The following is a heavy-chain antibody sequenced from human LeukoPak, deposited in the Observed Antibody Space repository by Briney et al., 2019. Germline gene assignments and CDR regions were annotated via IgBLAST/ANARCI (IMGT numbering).Heavy chain of an antibody. CDR3: AKSRGAINDVFDI. CDR2: ISTSGGST. D-gene: IGHD3-22*01. J-gene: IGHJ3*02. Sequence: GSLRLSCAAAGFSFSSFAMSWVRQAQGKGLEWVSGISTSGGSTYYADSVKGRFTIPRDNSKNTLYVQMSSLRAEDTAEYYCAKSRGAINDVFDIWGQGTMVTVSA. V-gene: IGHV3-23*01. CDR1: GFSFSSFA.